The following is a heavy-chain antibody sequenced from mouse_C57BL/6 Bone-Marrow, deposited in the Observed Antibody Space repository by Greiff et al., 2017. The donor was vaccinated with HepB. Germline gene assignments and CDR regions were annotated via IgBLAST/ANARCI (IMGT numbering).Heavy chain of an antibody. D-gene: IGHD2-1*01. CDR2: IYPGDGDT. CDR1: GYAFSSYW. Sequence: VQLQQSGAELVKPGASVKISCKASGYAFSSYWMNWVKQRPGKGLEWIGQIYPGDGDTNYNGKFKGKATLTADKSSSTAYMQLSSLTSEDSAVYFCARNYGNYVFWFAYGGQGTLVTVSA. CDR3: ARNYGNYVFWFAY. J-gene: IGHJ3*01. V-gene: IGHV1-80*01.